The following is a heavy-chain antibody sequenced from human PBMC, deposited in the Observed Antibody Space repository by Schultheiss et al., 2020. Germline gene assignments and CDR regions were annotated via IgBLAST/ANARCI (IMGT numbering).Heavy chain of an antibody. J-gene: IGHJ6*02. CDR2: IYYSGST. V-gene: IGHV4-39*01. D-gene: IGHD6-19*01. CDR3: ARLMEGGAVAGTGNYYYYYGMDV. Sequence: SETLSLTCTVSGGSISSSSYYWGWIRQPPGKGLEWIGSIYYSGSTYYNPSLKSRVTISVDTSKNQFSLKLSSVTAADTAVYYCARLMEGGAVAGTGNYYYYYGMDVWGQGTTVTVSS. CDR1: GGSISSSSYY.